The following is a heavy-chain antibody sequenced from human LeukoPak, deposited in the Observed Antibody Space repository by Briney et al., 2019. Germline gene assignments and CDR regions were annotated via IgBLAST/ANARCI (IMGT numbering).Heavy chain of an antibody. CDR2: INHSGST. CDR3: ARSRAARYLGFDP. CDR1: GVSFSGYY. D-gene: IGHD6-6*01. J-gene: IGHJ5*02. Sequence: SETLSLTCAVSGVSFSGYYWSWIRQPPGKGLEWIGEINHSGSTNYNPSLKSRVTISVDTSKNQFSLKLSSVTAADTAVYYCARSRAARYLGFDPWGQGTLVTVSS. V-gene: IGHV4-34*01.